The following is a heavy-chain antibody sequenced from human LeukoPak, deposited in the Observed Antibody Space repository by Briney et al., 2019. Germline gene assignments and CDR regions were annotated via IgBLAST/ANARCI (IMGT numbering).Heavy chain of an antibody. CDR1: GFTFRNYW. Sequence: GGSLRLSCAASGFTFRNYWMSWVRQAPGKGLEWVANINQDGSEKYYVDSAKGRFTISRDNAKNSLYLQMSSLRAEDTAVYYCARRDTSGWYYFDYWGQGTLVTVSS. V-gene: IGHV3-7*01. J-gene: IGHJ4*02. D-gene: IGHD6-19*01. CDR2: INQDGSEK. CDR3: ARRDTSGWYYFDY.